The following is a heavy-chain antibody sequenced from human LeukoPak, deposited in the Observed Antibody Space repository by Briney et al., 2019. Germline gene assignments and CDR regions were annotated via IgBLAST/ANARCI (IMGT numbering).Heavy chain of an antibody. Sequence: GGSLRLSCAASRFIFDNYGMTWVRQAPGKGLEWVSGISDDGYSTYYADSVKGRFTISRDNSKNTLYLHMSSLRVEDTAVFYCARVAPPLDDYIRGSFPYYFDYWGQGTPVTVSS. J-gene: IGHJ4*02. V-gene: IGHV3-23*01. CDR1: RFIFDNYG. CDR3: ARVAPPLDDYIRGSFPYYFDY. CDR2: ISDDGYST. D-gene: IGHD3-16*01.